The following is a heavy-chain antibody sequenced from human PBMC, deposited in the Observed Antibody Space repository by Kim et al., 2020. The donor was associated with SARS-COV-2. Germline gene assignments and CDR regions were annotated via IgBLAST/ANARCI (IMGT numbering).Heavy chain of an antibody. V-gene: IGHV4-39*01. CDR3: ASSFDDSKEEGYYFDY. CDR2: IYYSGST. D-gene: IGHD3-22*01. CDR1: GGSISSSSYY. J-gene: IGHJ4*02. Sequence: SETLSLTCTVSGGSISSSSYYWGWIRQPPGKGLEWIGSIYYSGSTYYNPSLKSRVTISVDTSKNQFSLKLSSVTAADTAVYYCASSFDDSKEEGYYFDYWGQGTLVTVSS.